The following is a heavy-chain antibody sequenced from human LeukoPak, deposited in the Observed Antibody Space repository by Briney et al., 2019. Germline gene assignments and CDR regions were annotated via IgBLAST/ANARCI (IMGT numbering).Heavy chain of an antibody. CDR2: IIPIFGTA. V-gene: IGHV1-69*13. CDR1: GGTFSSYA. D-gene: IGHD5-12*01. CDR3: ARGASGYGSYYYYGMDV. J-gene: IGHJ6*04. Sequence: SGKVSCKASGGTFSSYAISWAGQAPGQGLGWIGGIIPIFGTANYAQKFQGRVTITADESTSTAYMELSSLRSEDTAVYYCARGASGYGSYYYYGMDVWGKGTTVTVSS.